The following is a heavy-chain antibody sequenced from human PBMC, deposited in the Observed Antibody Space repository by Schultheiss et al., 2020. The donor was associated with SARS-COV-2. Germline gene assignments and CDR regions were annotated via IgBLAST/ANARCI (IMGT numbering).Heavy chain of an antibody. CDR2: IIPIFGTA. V-gene: IGHV1-69*06. D-gene: IGHD2-2*01. CDR1: GGTFNTYT. CDR3: ARSTSLSGTDYYYGMDV. Sequence: SVKVSCKASGGTFNTYTIGWVRQAPGQGPEWMGGIIPIFGTANYAQKFQGRVTINADKSTSTAYMELSSLRSEDTAVYYCARSTSLSGTDYYYGMDVWGQGTTVTVSS. J-gene: IGHJ6*02.